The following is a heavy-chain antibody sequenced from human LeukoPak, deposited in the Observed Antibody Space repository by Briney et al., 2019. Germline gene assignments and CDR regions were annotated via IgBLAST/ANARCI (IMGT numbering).Heavy chain of an antibody. D-gene: IGHD1-26*01. V-gene: IGHV4-31*03. CDR1: GGSISSGGYY. Sequence: SQTLSLTCTVSGGSISSGGYYWSWIRQHPGKGLEWIGYIFYSGGTYYNPSLKSRVTISVDTSKNQFSLKLSSVTAADTAVYYCARDRGGSYYGVFDYWGQGTLVTVSS. CDR2: IFYSGGT. J-gene: IGHJ4*02. CDR3: ARDRGGSYYGVFDY.